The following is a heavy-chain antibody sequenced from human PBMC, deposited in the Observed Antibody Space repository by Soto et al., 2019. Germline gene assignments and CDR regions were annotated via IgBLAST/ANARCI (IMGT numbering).Heavy chain of an antibody. CDR3: AKEACSGGSCELDY. D-gene: IGHD2-15*01. CDR2: ISGSGGST. J-gene: IGHJ4*02. CDR1: GFTFSSYA. Sequence: GGSLRLSCAASGFTFSSYAMSWVRQAPGKGLEWVSAISGSGGSTYYADSVKGRFTISRDNSKNTLYLQMNSPRAEDMDLYYCAKEACSGGSCELDYWGQGTLVTVSS. V-gene: IGHV3-23*01.